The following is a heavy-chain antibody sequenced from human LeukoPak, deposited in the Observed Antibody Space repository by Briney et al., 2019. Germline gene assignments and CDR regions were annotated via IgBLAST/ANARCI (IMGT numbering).Heavy chain of an antibody. CDR3: AREHSGYDFPGRDYYYMDV. J-gene: IGHJ6*03. CDR2: IKQDGSEK. CDR1: GFTFSDYW. D-gene: IGHD5-12*01. Sequence: GGSLRLSCAASGFTFSDYWMTWVRQAPGRGLEWVANIKQDGSEKDYVDSVKGRFTISRDNAKNSLYLQMNSLRAEDTAVYYCAREHSGYDFPGRDYYYMDVWGKGTTVTVSS. V-gene: IGHV3-7*01.